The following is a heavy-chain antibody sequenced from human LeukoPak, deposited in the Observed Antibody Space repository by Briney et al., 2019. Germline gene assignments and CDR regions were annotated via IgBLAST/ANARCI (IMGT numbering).Heavy chain of an antibody. CDR3: ARGRYGDYWAYFDY. CDR1: GYTFTGYY. V-gene: IGHV1-2*02. Sequence: GASVKVSCKASGYTFTGYYMHWVRQAPGQGLEWMGWINPNSGGTNYAQKFQGRVTMTRDTSISTAYMELSRLRSDDTAVYYCARGRYGDYWAYFDYWGQGTLVTVSS. CDR2: INPNSGGT. J-gene: IGHJ4*02. D-gene: IGHD4-17*01.